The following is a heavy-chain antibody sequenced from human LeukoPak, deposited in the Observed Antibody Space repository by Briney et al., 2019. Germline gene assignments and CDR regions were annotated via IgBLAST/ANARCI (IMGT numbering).Heavy chain of an antibody. Sequence: VKVSCKASGGTFSSYAISWVRQAPGQGLEWMGGIIPIFGTANYAQKFQGRVTITADESTSTAYMELSSLRSEDTAVYYCALGCSGGSCYSDYYYGMDVWGQGTTVTVSS. D-gene: IGHD2-15*01. CDR1: GGTFSSYA. V-gene: IGHV1-69*01. J-gene: IGHJ6*02. CDR3: ALGCSGGSCYSDYYYGMDV. CDR2: IIPIFGTA.